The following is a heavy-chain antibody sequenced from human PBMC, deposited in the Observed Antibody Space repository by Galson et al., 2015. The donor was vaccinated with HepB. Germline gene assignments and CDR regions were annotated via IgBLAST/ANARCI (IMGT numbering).Heavy chain of an antibody. V-gene: IGHV3-21*01. CDR3: ARDRVFYSNCEAVYYYYGVDV. J-gene: IGHJ6*02. CDR2: ISSSSSYI. Sequence: SLRLSCAASGFTFSSYSMNWVRQAPGKGLEWVSSISSSSSYIYYADSVKGRFTISRDNARNSLYLQMNSLRAEDTAVYYCARDRVFYSNCEAVYYYYGVDVWGQGTTVTVSS. CDR1: GFTFSSYS. D-gene: IGHD4-11*01.